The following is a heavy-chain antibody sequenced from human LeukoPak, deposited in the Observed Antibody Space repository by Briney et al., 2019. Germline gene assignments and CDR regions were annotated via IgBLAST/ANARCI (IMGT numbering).Heavy chain of an antibody. V-gene: IGHV3-21*01. CDR2: ISSSSSYI. Sequence: PGGSLRLSCAASGFTFSSYAMSWVRQAPGKGLEWVSSISSSSSYIYYADSVKGRFTISRDNSKNTLYLQMNSLRAEDTAVYYCARASRRDGYNYWGQGTLVTVSS. D-gene: IGHD5-24*01. J-gene: IGHJ4*02. CDR3: ARASRRDGYNY. CDR1: GFTFSSYA.